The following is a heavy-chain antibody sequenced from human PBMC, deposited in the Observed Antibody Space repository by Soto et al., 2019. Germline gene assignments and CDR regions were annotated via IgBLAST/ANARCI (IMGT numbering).Heavy chain of an antibody. CDR1: GYTFTSYY. D-gene: IGHD5-12*01. CDR3: ARDLVATIARDYYCYGMDV. Sequence: QVQLVQSGAEVKKPGASVKVSCKASGYTFTSYYMHWVRQAPGQGLEWMGIINPSGGSTSYAQKFQGRVTMTRDTSTSTVYMELSSLRSEDTAVYYCARDLVATIARDYYCYGMDVWGQGTTVTVSS. J-gene: IGHJ6*02. CDR2: INPSGGST. V-gene: IGHV1-46*01.